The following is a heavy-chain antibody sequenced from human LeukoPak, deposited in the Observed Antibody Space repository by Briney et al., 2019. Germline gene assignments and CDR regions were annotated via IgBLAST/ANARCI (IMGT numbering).Heavy chain of an antibody. CDR3: GRDTSTAIDY. J-gene: IGHJ4*02. V-gene: IGHV3-72*01. D-gene: IGHD5-18*01. CDR2: TANRPNAHTT. CDR1: GFTFTNHY. Sequence: PGGSLRLSCAASGFTFTNHYMDWVRQAPGMGLEWIARTANRPNAHTTSYAASVRGRFTVSRDDSNNLLHLQMSSLKSDDTAVYYCGRDTSTAIDYWGRGTLVTVSS.